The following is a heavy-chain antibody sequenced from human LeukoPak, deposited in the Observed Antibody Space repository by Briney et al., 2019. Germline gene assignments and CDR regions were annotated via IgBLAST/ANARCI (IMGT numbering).Heavy chain of an antibody. D-gene: IGHD4/OR15-4a*01. Sequence: GESLKISCKGSGYSFTSYWIGWVRQMPGKGLEWMGLIYPGDSDTRYGPSFQGQVTISADKSISTAYLQWSSLKASDTAMYYCARRGAANPDAFDIWGQGTMVTVSS. V-gene: IGHV5-51*01. CDR3: ARRGAANPDAFDI. CDR1: GYSFTSYW. J-gene: IGHJ3*02. CDR2: IYPGDSDT.